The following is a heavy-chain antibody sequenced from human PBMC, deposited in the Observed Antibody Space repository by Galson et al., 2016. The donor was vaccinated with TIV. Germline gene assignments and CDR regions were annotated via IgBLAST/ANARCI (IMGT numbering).Heavy chain of an antibody. CDR3: ATVAWFPGLSLDN. V-gene: IGHV1-24*01. CDR2: FDPEVSKT. Sequence: SVKVSCKVSGNSLTELVMHWVRQAPGKGFEWMGGFDPEVSKTVYARKFQGRVTMTADTYRDTAYMELGSLRIEDTAVYYCATVAWFPGLSLDNWGQGTLVTVSS. J-gene: IGHJ4*02. D-gene: IGHD2/OR15-2a*01. CDR1: GNSLTELV.